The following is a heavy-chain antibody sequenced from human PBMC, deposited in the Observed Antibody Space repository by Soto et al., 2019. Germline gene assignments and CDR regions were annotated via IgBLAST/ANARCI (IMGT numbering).Heavy chain of an antibody. V-gene: IGHV4-34*01. CDR3: ARGGGYCTNGVCYSPIYYYYYYMDV. D-gene: IGHD2-8*01. CDR1: GGSFSGYY. CDR2: INHSGST. J-gene: IGHJ6*03. Sequence: QVQLQQWGAGLLKPSETLSLTCAVYGGSFSGYYWSWIRQPPGKGLEWIGEINHSGSTNYNPSLKSRVTISVDTSKNQFSLKLSSVTAADTAVYYCARGGGYCTNGVCYSPIYYYYYYMDVWGKGTTVTVSS.